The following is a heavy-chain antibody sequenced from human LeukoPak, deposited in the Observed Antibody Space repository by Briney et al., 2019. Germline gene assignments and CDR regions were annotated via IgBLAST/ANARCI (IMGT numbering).Heavy chain of an antibody. Sequence: GSLRLSCAASGFTFSSIAMTWVRQPPGKGLEWIGYIYYSGSTNYNPSLKSRVTISVDTSKNQFSLKLGSVTAADTAVYYCARQDCSSTSCYGIYYYGMDVWGQGTTVTVSS. V-gene: IGHV4-59*08. D-gene: IGHD2-2*01. CDR3: ARQDCSSTSCYGIYYYGMDV. J-gene: IGHJ6*02. CDR1: GFTFSSIA. CDR2: IYYSGST.